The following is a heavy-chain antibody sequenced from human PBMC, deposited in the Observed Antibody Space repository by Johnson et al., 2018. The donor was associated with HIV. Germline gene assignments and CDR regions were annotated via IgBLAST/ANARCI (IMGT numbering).Heavy chain of an antibody. CDR3: ARGSSGSFDL. J-gene: IGHJ3*01. CDR1: GFTFSTYA. Sequence: QVQLVESGGGVVQPGRSLRLSCAASGFTFSTYAMHWVRQAPGKGLEWVSVIYTGSDSTSYTASVKDRFTISRDSSKNAVYLQMSRLRAEDTALYYCARGSSGSFDLWGRGTMVTVSS. CDR2: IYTGSDST. V-gene: IGHV3-30*14. D-gene: IGHD6-6*01.